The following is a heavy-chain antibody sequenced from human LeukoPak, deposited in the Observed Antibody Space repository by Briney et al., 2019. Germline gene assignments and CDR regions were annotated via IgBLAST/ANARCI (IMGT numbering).Heavy chain of an antibody. D-gene: IGHD1-26*01. Sequence: QPGRSLRLSCAATGFTFKDYGMHWVRQPPGKGLEWVSSINWNGGGTDYADSVKGRFTISRDNAKNSLYLQLSSLRPEDTALYYCAKHMRATNTSSFFGLDVWGQGTTVTVSS. CDR3: AKHMRATNTSSFFGLDV. J-gene: IGHJ6*02. CDR2: INWNGGGT. V-gene: IGHV3-9*01. CDR1: GFTFKDYG.